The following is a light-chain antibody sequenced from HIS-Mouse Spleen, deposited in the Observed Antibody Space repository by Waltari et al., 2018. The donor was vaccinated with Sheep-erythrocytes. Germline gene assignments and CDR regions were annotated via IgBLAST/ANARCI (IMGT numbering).Light chain of an antibody. CDR3: QQYNSYSIT. CDR1: QSISSW. V-gene: IGKV1-5*03. J-gene: IGKJ5*01. CDR2: KAS. Sequence: DIQMTQSPSTLSASVVDRVTITCRASQSISSWLAWYQQKPGKAPKLLNYKASSLERGVPSRFSGSGYGTEFTLTISSLQPDDFATYFCQQYNSYSITFGQGTRLEIK.